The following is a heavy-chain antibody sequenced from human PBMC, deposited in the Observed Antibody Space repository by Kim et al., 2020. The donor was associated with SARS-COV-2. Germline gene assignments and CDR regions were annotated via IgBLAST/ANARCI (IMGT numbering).Heavy chain of an antibody. D-gene: IGHD1-26*01. J-gene: IGHJ4*02. CDR3: AKVLRANASPKWEPPAYFDY. CDR1: GFTFSSYA. CDR2: ISGSGGST. V-gene: IGHV3-23*01. Sequence: GGSLRLSCAASGFTFSSYAMSWVRQAPGKGLEWVSAISGSGGSTYYADSVKGRFTISRDNSKNTLYLQMNSLRAEDTAVYYCAKVLRANASPKWEPPAYFDYWGQGTLVTVSS.